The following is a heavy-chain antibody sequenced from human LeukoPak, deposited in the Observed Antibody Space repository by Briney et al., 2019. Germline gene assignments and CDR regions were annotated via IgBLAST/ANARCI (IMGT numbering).Heavy chain of an antibody. D-gene: IGHD6-19*01. CDR1: GDSISSYY. Sequence: SETLSLTCTVSGDSISSYYWSWIRQPPGKGLEWIGYIYYSGSTSYNPSLKSRVTISVDTSKNQFSLKLSSVTAADTAVYYCARDRGVAGLLDYWGQGTLVTVSS. CDR3: ARDRGVAGLLDY. V-gene: IGHV4-59*12. CDR2: IYYSGST. J-gene: IGHJ4*02.